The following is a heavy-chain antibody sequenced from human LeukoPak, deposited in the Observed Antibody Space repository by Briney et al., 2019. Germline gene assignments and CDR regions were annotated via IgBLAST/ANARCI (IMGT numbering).Heavy chain of an antibody. J-gene: IGHJ4*02. CDR3: ASVEDPKGYYYGSGSYYNV. Sequence: SVKVSCKASGGTFSSYAISWVRQAPGQGLEWMGGIIPIFGTANYAQKFQGRVSITADESTSTAYMELSSLRSEDTAVYYCASVEDPKGYYYGSGSYYNVWGQGTLVTVSS. CDR1: GGTFSSYA. V-gene: IGHV1-69*13. CDR2: IIPIFGTA. D-gene: IGHD3-10*01.